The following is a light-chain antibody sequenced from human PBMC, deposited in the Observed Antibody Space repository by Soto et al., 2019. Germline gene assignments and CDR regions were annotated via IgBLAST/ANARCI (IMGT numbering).Light chain of an antibody. V-gene: IGLV1-36*01. J-gene: IGLJ2*01. Sequence: QSVLTQPPSVSEAPRQRVTISCSGSSSNIGNNAVNWYQQLPGKAPKLLIYYDDLLPSGVSDRFSGSKSGTSASLAISGLQSEDEADYYCAAWDDSLYGVVLGVGTQLTVL. CDR2: YDD. CDR1: SSNIGNNA. CDR3: AAWDDSLYGVV.